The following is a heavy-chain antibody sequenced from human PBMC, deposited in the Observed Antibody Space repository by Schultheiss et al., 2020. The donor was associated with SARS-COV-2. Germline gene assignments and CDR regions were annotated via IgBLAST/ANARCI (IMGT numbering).Heavy chain of an antibody. Sequence: GGSLRLSCAASGFTFDDYAMHWVRQAPGKGLEWVAVISSDGTNKYYADSVKGRFTISRDNSKNTLSLQMNSLRAEDTAVYYCARSLGGWFDPWGQGTLVTVSS. CDR1: GFTFDDYA. J-gene: IGHJ5*02. CDR3: ARSLGGWFDP. V-gene: IGHV3-30*03. CDR2: ISSDGTNK.